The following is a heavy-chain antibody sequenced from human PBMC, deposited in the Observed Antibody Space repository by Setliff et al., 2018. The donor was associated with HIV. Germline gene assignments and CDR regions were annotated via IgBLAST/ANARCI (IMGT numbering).Heavy chain of an antibody. CDR2: IGYDGSST. V-gene: IGHV3-30*02. CDR3: GKGVILGNSRWDGLDI. D-gene: IGHD3-3*01. Sequence: PGGSLRLSCAASGFTFNTYGMHWVRQAPGKGLEWLAFIGYDGSSTYYADSVKGRFTISRDNSRNTLYLQMNSLRAEDTAIYYCGKGVILGNSRWDGLDIWGQGTKVTVS. J-gene: IGHJ3*02. CDR1: GFTFNTYG.